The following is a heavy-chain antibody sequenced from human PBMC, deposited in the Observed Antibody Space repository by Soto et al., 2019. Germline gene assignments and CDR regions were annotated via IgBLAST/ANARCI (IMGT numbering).Heavy chain of an antibody. CDR3: ASSKYSGSSYNWFDP. V-gene: IGHV3-64*01. Sequence: GGSLRLSCAASGFTFSSYAMHWVRQAQGKGLEYVSAISSNGGITNYANSVKGRFTISRDNSKNTLYLQMGSLRAEDMAVYYCASSKYSGSSYNWFDPWGQGTLVTVSS. D-gene: IGHD1-26*01. J-gene: IGHJ5*02. CDR2: ISSNGGIT. CDR1: GFTFSSYA.